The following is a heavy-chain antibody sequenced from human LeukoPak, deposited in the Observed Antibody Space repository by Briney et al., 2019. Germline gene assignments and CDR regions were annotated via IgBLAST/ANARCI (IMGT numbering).Heavy chain of an antibody. CDR3: AKDRRVYAIMFGGNVDY. J-gene: IGHJ4*02. D-gene: IGHD2-8*01. CDR2: ISGSGGST. V-gene: IGHV3-23*01. CDR1: GFTFSSYA. Sequence: GGSLRLSCAASGFTFSSYAMSWVRQAPGKGLEWVSAISGSGGSTYYADSVKGRFTISRDNSKNTLYLQMNSLRAEDTAVYYCAKDRRVYAIMFGGNVDYWGQGTLVTVSS.